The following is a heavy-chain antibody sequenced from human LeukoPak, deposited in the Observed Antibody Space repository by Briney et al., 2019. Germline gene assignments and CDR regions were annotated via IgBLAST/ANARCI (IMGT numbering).Heavy chain of an antibody. D-gene: IGHD3-22*01. V-gene: IGHV3-30*02. CDR3: ARGRNYYDSSGYYYSRAFDI. CDR2: IRYDGSNK. Sequence: GGSLRLSCAASGFTFSSYGMHWVRQAPGKGLEWVAFIRYDGSNKYYADSVKGRFTISRDNAKNSLYLQMNSLRAEDTAVYYCARGRNYYDSSGYYYSRAFDIWGQGTMVTVSS. J-gene: IGHJ3*02. CDR1: GFTFSSYG.